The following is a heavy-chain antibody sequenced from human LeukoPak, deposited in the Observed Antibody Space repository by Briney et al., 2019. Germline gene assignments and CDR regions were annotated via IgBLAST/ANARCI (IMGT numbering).Heavy chain of an antibody. Sequence: GGSLRLSCAASGFTLSLYSMHWVRQAPGKGLEWVSDISGSGGSTYYADSVKGRFTISRDNSKNTLYLQMNSLRAEDTAVYYCAKIYYYDSSGYETGDYWGQGTLVTVSS. D-gene: IGHD3-22*01. CDR3: AKIYYYDSSGYETGDY. CDR1: GFTLSLYS. V-gene: IGHV3-23*01. J-gene: IGHJ4*02. CDR2: ISGSGGST.